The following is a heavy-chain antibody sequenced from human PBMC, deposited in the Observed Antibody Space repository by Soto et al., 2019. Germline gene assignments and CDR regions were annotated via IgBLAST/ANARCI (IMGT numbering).Heavy chain of an antibody. V-gene: IGHV3-30*18. CDR2: ISYDGSNK. CDR1: GFTFSSYG. Sequence: QVQLVESGGGVVQPGRSLRLSCAASGFTFSSYGMHWVRQAPGKGLEWVAVISYDGSNKYYADSVKGRFTISRDNSKTALYLQMNSLRAEDTAVYYCAKDKGIVGATPHDWGQGSLVTVSS. CDR3: AKDKGIVGATPHD. D-gene: IGHD1-26*01. J-gene: IGHJ4*02.